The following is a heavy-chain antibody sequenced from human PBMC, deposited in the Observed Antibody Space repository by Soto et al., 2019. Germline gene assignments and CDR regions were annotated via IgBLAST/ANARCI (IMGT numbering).Heavy chain of an antibody. J-gene: IGHJ4*02. CDR3: AGGGGKSGYFFDY. V-gene: IGHV4-34*02. D-gene: IGHD5-12*01. CDR1: GGSLSDYS. CDR2: INHGRST. Sequence: QVQLRQWGAGLLKPSETLSLRCAVYGGSLSDYSWSWIRQSPEKGLEWIGEINHGRSTKYNPSLRIRYNRAIDTSKNQVSVILTSATAADTSVYRWAGGGGKSGYFFDYWGRGTLVTVSS.